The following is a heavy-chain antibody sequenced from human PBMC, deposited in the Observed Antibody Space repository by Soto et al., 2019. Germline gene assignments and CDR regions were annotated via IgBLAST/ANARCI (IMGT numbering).Heavy chain of an antibody. CDR2: MNRNSGNT. V-gene: IGHV1-8*01. CDR3: ARRGYSSSWYYYYYYGMDV. Sequence: GASVKVSCKASGYTFTSYDINWVRQATGQGLEWMGWMNRNSGNTGYAQKFQGRVTMTRNTSISTAYMELSSLRSEDTAVYYCARRGYSSSWYYYYYYGMDVWGQGTTVTVSS. J-gene: IGHJ6*02. D-gene: IGHD6-13*01. CDR1: GYTFTSYD.